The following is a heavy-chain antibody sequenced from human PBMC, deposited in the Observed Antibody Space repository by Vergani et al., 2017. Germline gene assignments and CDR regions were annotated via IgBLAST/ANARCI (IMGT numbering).Heavy chain of an antibody. CDR1: GLNLSSYS. J-gene: IGHJ6*02. CDR3: ARERKAHGCMDV. D-gene: IGHD5-24*01. V-gene: IGHV3-21*01. Sequence: EVQLVESGGGLVKPGGSLRLSCAASGLNLSSYSMNWVRQAPWKGLEWVSSISSSSSYIYYADSVTGRFTISRDNAKNSLYLQMNSLRAEDTAVYYCARERKAHGCMDVWGQGTTVTVSS. CDR2: ISSSSSYI.